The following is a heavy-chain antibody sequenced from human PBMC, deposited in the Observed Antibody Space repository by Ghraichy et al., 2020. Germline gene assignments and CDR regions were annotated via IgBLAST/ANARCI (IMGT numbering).Heavy chain of an antibody. Sequence: GGSLRLSCAASASTFSRYGMSWVRQAPGKGLEWVSVISPSGGSRYYADSVKGRFTISRDNSKNTLYLQMNSLRAEDTAVYYCARRGEYGSGSYQVSYYFDYWGQGALVTVSS. J-gene: IGHJ4*02. CDR3: ARRGEYGSGSYQVSYYFDY. CDR1: ASTFSRYG. D-gene: IGHD3-10*01. CDR2: ISPSGGSR. V-gene: IGHV3-23*01.